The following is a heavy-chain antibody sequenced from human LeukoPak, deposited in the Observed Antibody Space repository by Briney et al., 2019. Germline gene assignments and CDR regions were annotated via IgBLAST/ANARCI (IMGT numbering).Heavy chain of an antibody. V-gene: IGHV4-30-4*01. J-gene: IGHJ4*02. D-gene: IGHD6-13*01. CDR3: AGAEIAAAGTFDY. Sequence: NPSQTLSLTCTVSGXSISSGDDYWSWIRQPPGKGLEWIGYIYYSGSTYYNPSLKSRVTISVDTSKNQFSLKLSSVTAADTAVYYCAGAEIAAAGTFDYWGQGTLVTVSS. CDR2: IYYSGST. CDR1: GXSISSGDDY.